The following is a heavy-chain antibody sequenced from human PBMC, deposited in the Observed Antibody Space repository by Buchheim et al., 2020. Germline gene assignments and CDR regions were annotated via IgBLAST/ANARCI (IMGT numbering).Heavy chain of an antibody. D-gene: IGHD2-8*01. CDR2: IYHSGST. CDR1: GGSISSSNW. CDR3: ARLASNSLGYCTNGVCFHFDY. Sequence: QVQLEESGPGLVKPSGTLSLICDVSGGSISSSNWWSWVRQPPGKGLEWIGEIYHSGSTNYNPSLKSRVTMSVDKSSQFSLKLSSVTAADTAVYYCARLASNSLGYCTNGVCFHFDYWGQGTL. V-gene: IGHV4-4*02. J-gene: IGHJ4*02.